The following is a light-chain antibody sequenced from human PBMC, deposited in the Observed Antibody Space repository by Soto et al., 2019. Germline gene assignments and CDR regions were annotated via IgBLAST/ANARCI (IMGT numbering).Light chain of an antibody. J-gene: IGKJ5*01. CDR3: QQYQNWTST. V-gene: IGKV3-15*01. CDR2: RAS. Sequence: EIVRTQSPHTLSVPPGGRASLSWQASRTVATNLDWYQQKPGQAPRLLRDRASPRASFSPAMFSGRGSVTYFALTSSSLQSADFAVYSCQQYQNWTSTFGPGTRLDIK. CDR1: RTVATN.